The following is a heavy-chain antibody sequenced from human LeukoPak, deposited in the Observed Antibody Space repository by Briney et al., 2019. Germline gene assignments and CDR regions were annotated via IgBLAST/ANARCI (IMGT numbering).Heavy chain of an antibody. CDR2: IYYSGST. CDR1: GGSISSGGYY. J-gene: IGHJ4*02. D-gene: IGHD3-3*01. V-gene: IGHV4-31*03. CDR3: ARWGDYDFWSGTLWDY. Sequence: SETLSLTCTVSGGSISSGGYYWSWIRQHPGKGLEWIGYIYYSGSTYYNPSLKSRVTISVDTSKNQFSLKLSSVTAADTAVYYCARWGDYDFWSGTLWDYWGQGTLVTVSS.